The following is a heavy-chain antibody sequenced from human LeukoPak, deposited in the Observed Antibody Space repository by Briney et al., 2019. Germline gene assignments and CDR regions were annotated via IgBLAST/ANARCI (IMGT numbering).Heavy chain of an antibody. V-gene: IGHV1-2*02. CDR2: INPNSGDT. J-gene: IGHJ4*02. D-gene: IGHD7-27*01. CDR1: GYPFSDYH. CDR3: AREGELGLND. Sequence: ASVKVSCKTSGYPFSDYHMHWVRQAPGQGLEWMGWINPNSGDTNYAQKFQGRVTMTRDTSISTVYMELRRLRSDDTAVYYCAREGELGLNDWGQGTLVTVSS.